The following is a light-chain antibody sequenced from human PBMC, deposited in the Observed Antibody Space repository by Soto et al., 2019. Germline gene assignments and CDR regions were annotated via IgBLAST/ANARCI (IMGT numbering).Light chain of an antibody. CDR1: QSVSSTY. CDR2: GAS. CDR3: QLYGSATPRT. J-gene: IGKJ1*01. V-gene: IGKV3-20*01. Sequence: EIVLTQSPGTLSLSPGERATLSCRASQSVSSTYLGWYQQKPGQAPRLLIYGASSRATGIPDRFSGSGSGTDFTLTIARLEPADFAVYYCQLYGSATPRTVGQGTKVEIK.